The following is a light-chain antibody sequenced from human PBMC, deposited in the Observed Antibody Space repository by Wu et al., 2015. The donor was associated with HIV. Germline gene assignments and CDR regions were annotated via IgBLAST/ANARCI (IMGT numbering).Light chain of an antibody. CDR2: GAS. V-gene: IGKV3-11*01. J-gene: IGKJ1*01. CDR1: QSAGSN. CDR3: QQRSNWPPT. Sequence: EIVMTQSPATLSVSPGERATLSCRASQSAGSNLAWYQHKYGQVPRLLIYGASIRATGIPARFSGSGSGTDFTLTISSLEPEDFAVYYCQQRSNWPPTFGQGTKVEIK.